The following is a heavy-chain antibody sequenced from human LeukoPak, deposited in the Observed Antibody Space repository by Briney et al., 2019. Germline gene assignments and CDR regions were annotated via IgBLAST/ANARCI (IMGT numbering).Heavy chain of an antibody. CDR3: ARGDPADFDY. CDR2: IYYSGSP. V-gene: IGHV4-31*03. Sequence: SETLSLTCTASGGSISRGGYYWSWIRQRPGKGLEWIGFIYYSGSPNYNPSLKSRGTISVDTSKNQFSLKLTSVTVADTAVYYCARGDPADFDYWGQGTLVTVSS. D-gene: IGHD5-24*01. CDR1: GGSISRGGYY. J-gene: IGHJ4*02.